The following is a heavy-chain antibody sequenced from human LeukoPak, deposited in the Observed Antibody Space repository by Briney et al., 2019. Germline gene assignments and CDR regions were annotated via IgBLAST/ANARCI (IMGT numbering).Heavy chain of an antibody. Sequence: SETLSLTCTVSGGSISSSSYYWGWIRQPPGKGLEWIGSIYYSGSTYYNPSLKSRVTISVDTSKNQFSLKLSSVTAADTAVYHCARQYIVNHGFDXWGQXXMVTV. CDR1: GGSISSSSYY. J-gene: IGHJ3*02. CDR2: IYYSGST. V-gene: IGHV4-39*01. CDR3: ARQYIVNHGFDX. D-gene: IGHD2-15*01.